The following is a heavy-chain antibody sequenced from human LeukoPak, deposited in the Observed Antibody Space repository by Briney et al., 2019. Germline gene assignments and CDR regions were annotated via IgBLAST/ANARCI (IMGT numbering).Heavy chain of an antibody. V-gene: IGHV4-34*01. Sequence: SETLSLTCAVYGGSFSGYYWSWIRQPPGKGLEWIGEINHSGSTNYNPSLKSRVTISVDTSKNQFSLKLSSVTAADTAVYYCAREGGVPYGDYGDYWGQGTLVTVSS. CDR3: AREGGVPYGDYGDY. CDR1: GGSFSGYY. CDR2: INHSGST. J-gene: IGHJ4*02. D-gene: IGHD4-17*01.